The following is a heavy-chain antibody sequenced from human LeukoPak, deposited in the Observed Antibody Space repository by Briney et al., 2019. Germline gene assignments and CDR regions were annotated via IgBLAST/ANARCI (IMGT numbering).Heavy chain of an antibody. J-gene: IGHJ4*02. CDR2: INPSGGGT. D-gene: IGHD2-21*02. Sequence: ASVKVSCKASGYTFTDYYMHWVRQAPGQGLEWMGIINPSGGGTSYAQKFQDRVTMTRDTSTSTVYMELSSLRSEDTAVYYCARESLDLSVTARVRPWVFDYWGQGTRVTVSS. CDR1: GYTFTDYY. CDR3: ARESLDLSVTARVRPWVFDY. V-gene: IGHV1-46*01.